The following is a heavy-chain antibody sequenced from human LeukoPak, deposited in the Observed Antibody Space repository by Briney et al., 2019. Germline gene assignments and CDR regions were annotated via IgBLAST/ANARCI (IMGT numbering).Heavy chain of an antibody. Sequence: GASVKVSCKASGYTFTSYAMHWVRQAPGQRLEWMGWINAGNGNTKYSQKFQGRVTITRDTSASTAYMELSSLRSEDTAVYYCARDPGTSPPHFDYWGQGTLVTVSS. V-gene: IGHV1-3*01. D-gene: IGHD2-2*01. CDR1: GYTFTSYA. CDR3: ARDPGTSPPHFDY. J-gene: IGHJ4*02. CDR2: INAGNGNT.